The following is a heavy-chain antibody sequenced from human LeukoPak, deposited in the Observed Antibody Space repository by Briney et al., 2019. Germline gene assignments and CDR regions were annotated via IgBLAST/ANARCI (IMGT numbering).Heavy chain of an antibody. CDR2: INHSGST. CDR1: GGSFSGYY. J-gene: IGHJ4*02. D-gene: IGHD6-13*01. V-gene: IGHV4-34*01. Sequence: SETLSLTCAVYGGSFSGYYWSWIRQPPGKGLEWIGEINHSGSTNYNPSLKSRVTISVDTSKNQFSLKLSSVTAADTAVYYCARSPPSSSWYPNKADYWGQGTLVTVSS. CDR3: ARSPPSSSWYPNKADY.